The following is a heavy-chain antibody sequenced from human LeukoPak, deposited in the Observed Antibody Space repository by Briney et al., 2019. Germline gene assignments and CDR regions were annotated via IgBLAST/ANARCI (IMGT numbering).Heavy chain of an antibody. CDR1: GFTFSSYA. V-gene: IGHV3-30-3*01. CDR2: TSNHGNDG. J-gene: IGHJ4*02. CDR3: AREVYSYGPFDY. D-gene: IGHD5-18*01. Sequence: GGSLRLSCTDSGFTFSSYAMHWVRQSPGKGLEWVAVTSNHGNDGFYADSVKGRFTISRDNSKNTLYLQMNSLRAEDTAVYYCAREVYSYGPFDYWGQGTLVTVSS.